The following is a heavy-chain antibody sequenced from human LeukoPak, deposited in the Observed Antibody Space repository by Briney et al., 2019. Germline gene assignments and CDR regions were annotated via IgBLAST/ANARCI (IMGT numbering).Heavy chain of an antibody. CDR3: ARARAYSNQGFYYCGMDV. CDR2: ISYSGST. CDR1: GGSIRRDY. V-gene: IGHV4-59*01. D-gene: IGHD4-11*01. Sequence: ASETLSLTCTVSGGSIRRDYWSWIRQPPGKGLEWVGYISYSGSTSYNPSLESRVTMSVDTSKNQVSLKVNSVTAADTAVYFCARARAYSNQGFYYCGMDVWGQGTTVTVSS. J-gene: IGHJ6*02.